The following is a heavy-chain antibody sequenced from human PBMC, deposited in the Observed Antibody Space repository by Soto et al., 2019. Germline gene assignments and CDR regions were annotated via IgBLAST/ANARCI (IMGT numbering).Heavy chain of an antibody. CDR2: ISYDGSNK. D-gene: IGHD2-2*01. Sequence: PGESLRLSCAASGFTFSSYGMHWVRQAPGKGLEWVAVISYDGSNKYYADSVKGRFTISRDNSKNTLYLQMNSLRAEDTAVYYCAKGQHCSSTSCYFYYYGMDVWGQGT. J-gene: IGHJ6*02. CDR3: AKGQHCSSTSCYFYYYGMDV. CDR1: GFTFSSYG. V-gene: IGHV3-30*18.